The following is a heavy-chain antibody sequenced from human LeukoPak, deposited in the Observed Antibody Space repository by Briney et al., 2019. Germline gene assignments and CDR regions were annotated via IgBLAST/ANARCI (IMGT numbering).Heavy chain of an antibody. CDR3: ARVVPDPYSRDYYYYMDV. CDR1: GSSITSSTYH. V-gene: IGHV4-39*01. Sequence: SETLSLTCTVAGSSITSSTYHWGWIRQPPGKGREWIGTIHYSGSTYKNPSRESRVTLFVEMSKNQFTLKLSSVTAADTAVYYCARVVPDPYSRDYYYYMDVWGEGTTVAVSS. CDR2: IHYSGST. D-gene: IGHD2-15*01. J-gene: IGHJ6*03.